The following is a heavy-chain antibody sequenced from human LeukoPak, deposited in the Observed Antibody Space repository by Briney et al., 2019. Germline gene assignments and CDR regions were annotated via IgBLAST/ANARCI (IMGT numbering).Heavy chain of an antibody. J-gene: IGHJ5*01. Sequence: NPSGTLSLTCAVSGGSISSNNWWSWVRQPPGKGLEWIGYIYYSGSTNYNPSLKSRVTISVDTSKNQFSLKLSSVTAADTALYYCARHREGWELHGGINWFDSWGQGTLVTVSS. D-gene: IGHD1-26*01. CDR3: ARHREGWELHGGINWFDS. V-gene: IGHV4-4*02. CDR2: IYYSGST. CDR1: GGSISSNNW.